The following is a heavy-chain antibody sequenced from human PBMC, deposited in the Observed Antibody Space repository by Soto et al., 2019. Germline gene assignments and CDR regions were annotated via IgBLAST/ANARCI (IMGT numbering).Heavy chain of an antibody. Sequence: ASVKVSCKASGYTFTSYGISWVRQAPGQGLEWMGWISAYNGNTNYAQKLQGRVTMTTDTSTSTAYMELRSLRSDDTAVYYCARDLRCYGSGRARPPGVWGQGTTVTVSS. V-gene: IGHV1-18*01. CDR2: ISAYNGNT. CDR1: GYTFTSYG. D-gene: IGHD3-10*01. J-gene: IGHJ6*02. CDR3: ARDLRCYGSGRARPPGV.